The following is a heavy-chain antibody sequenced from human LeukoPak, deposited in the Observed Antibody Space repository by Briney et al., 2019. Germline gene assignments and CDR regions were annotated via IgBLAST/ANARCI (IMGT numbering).Heavy chain of an antibody. CDR2: IKQDGSEK. J-gene: IGHJ4*02. Sequence: GGSLRLSCAASGFTFISYWLSWVRRAPGKGLEWVANIKQDGSEKYYVDSVKGRFTISRDNAKNSLYLQMNSLRAEDTAVYYCARVRGSGWFSYFDYWGQGTLVTVSS. V-gene: IGHV3-7*03. CDR1: GFTFISYW. D-gene: IGHD6-19*01. CDR3: ARVRGSGWFSYFDY.